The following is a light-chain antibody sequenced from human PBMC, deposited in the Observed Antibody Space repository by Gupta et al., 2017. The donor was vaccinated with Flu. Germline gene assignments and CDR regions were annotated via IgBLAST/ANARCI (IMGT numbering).Light chain of an antibody. Sequence: PSSRSASVGDRVTITCRASRDITTFLAWYQQKPGKAPTLLIYAAFILQNGVPSRFSGSGSGTEFTLTISNLQPDDFATYYCQQLNTYPRTFGPGTRVDLK. V-gene: IGKV1-9*01. J-gene: IGKJ3*01. CDR1: RDITTF. CDR3: QQLNTYPRT. CDR2: AAF.